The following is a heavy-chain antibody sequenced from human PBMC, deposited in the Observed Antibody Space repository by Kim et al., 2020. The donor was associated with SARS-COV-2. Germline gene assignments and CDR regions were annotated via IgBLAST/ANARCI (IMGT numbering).Heavy chain of an antibody. J-gene: IGHJ5*02. V-gene: IGHV3-11*01. Sequence: AESGKGRFSISSDNAKKSLYLQMNSLRAEDTAVYYCARVSSGSSSWYWFDAWGQGTLVTVSS. D-gene: IGHD6-13*01. CDR3: ARVSSGSSSWYWFDA.